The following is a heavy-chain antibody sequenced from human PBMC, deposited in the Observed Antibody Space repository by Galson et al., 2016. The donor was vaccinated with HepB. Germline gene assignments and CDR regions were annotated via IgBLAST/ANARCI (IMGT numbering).Heavy chain of an antibody. D-gene: IGHD3-10*01. J-gene: IGHJ4*02. CDR2: IHRAGGDT. V-gene: IGHV3-74*01. CDR3: AGFDYSSGSYGRPFDY. CDR1: GFTFSTYW. Sequence: SLRLSCAASGFTFSTYWMYWVRQAPGNGLVWVSSIHRAGGDTRYAASAKGRFTISRDNAKNTLYLQMNSLRVDDTAVYYCAGFDYSSGSYGRPFDYWGQGTLVSVSS.